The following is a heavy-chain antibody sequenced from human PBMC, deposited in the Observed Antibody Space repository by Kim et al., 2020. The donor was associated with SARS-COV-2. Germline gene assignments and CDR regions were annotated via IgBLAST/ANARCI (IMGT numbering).Heavy chain of an antibody. J-gene: IGHJ5*02. D-gene: IGHD6-13*01. CDR3: ARVTQLAYNWFDP. Sequence: YAVSVKSRITINPDTSKNQFSLQLNSVTPEDTAVYYCARVTQLAYNWFDPWGQGTLVTVSS. V-gene: IGHV6-1*01.